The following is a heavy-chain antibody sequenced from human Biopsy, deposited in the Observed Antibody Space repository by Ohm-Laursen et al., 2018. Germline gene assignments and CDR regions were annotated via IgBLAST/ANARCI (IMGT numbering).Heavy chain of an antibody. V-gene: IGHV4-59*12. CDR3: ATSLPGHWGAEALEN. CDR1: GGSITSYY. CDR2: IYYSGST. J-gene: IGHJ4*02. D-gene: IGHD7-27*01. Sequence: GTLSLTCTVSGGSITSYYRSWIRRPPGQGLGWIGYIYYSGSTNYNPSLKSRFTISEDRSKNQFSLKLKSVTAADTAVYYCATSLPGHWGAEALENWGQGILVTVSS.